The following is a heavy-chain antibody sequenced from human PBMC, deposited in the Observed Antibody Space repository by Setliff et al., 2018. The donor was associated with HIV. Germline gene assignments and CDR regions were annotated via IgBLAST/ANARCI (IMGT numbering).Heavy chain of an antibody. D-gene: IGHD3-10*01. Sequence: SETLSLTCTVSGGSISSYYWSWIRQPPGKGLEWIGYIYYSVSTNYNPSLKSRVTISVATSKNQFSLTLSSVTAADTAVYYCARDTYISGNHYYYSYMDVWGKGTTVTVSS. CDR3: ARDTYISGNHYYYSYMDV. J-gene: IGHJ6*03. V-gene: IGHV4-59*01. CDR2: IYYSVST. CDR1: GGSISSYY.